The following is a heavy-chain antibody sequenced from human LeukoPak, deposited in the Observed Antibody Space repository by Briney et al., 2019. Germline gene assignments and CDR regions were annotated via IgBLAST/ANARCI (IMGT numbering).Heavy chain of an antibody. CDR1: GGSISSSAYH. V-gene: IGHV4-39*01. J-gene: IGHJ4*02. Sequence: SETLSLTCTVSGGSISSSAYHWGWIRQPPGKGLEWIGTINYGGNTYYNLSLKSRVIIFLDTSKNQFSLNLNSVTAADTAVYYCASLASHWGQGTLVTVSS. CDR2: INYGGNT. CDR3: ASLASH.